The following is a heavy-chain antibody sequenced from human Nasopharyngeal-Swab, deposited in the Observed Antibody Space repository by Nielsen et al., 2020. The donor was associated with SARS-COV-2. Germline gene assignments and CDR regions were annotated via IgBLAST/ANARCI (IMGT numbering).Heavy chain of an antibody. CDR2: IRYDGSNK. CDR3: ARDLDGPYYYDSSGFPDY. Sequence: GESLKISCAASGFTFSSYGMHWVRQAPGKGLEWVAVIRYDGSNKYYADSVKGRFTISRDNSKNTLYLQMNSLRAEDTAVYYCARDLDGPYYYDSSGFPDYWGQGTLVTVSS. V-gene: IGHV3-33*01. J-gene: IGHJ4*02. CDR1: GFTFSSYG. D-gene: IGHD3-22*01.